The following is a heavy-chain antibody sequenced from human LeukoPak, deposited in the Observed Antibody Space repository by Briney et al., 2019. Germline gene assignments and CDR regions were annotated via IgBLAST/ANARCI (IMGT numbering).Heavy chain of an antibody. J-gene: IGHJ6*03. D-gene: IGHD1-26*01. CDR3: ARALSGSDYYLDSVDV. V-gene: IGHV4-61*02. CDR2: IYTSGST. CDR1: GGSISSGSYY. Sequence: PSETLSLTYTVSGGSISSGSYYGSWIRQPAGKGLEWIGRIYTSGSTNYNPSLKSRVTISVDTSKNQFSLKLSSVTAADTAVYYCARALSGSDYYLDSVDVFGKGGTVTVSS.